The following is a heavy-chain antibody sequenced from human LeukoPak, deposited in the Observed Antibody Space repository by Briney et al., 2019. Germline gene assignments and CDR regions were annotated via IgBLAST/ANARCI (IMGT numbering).Heavy chain of an antibody. Sequence: GSSMKVSCKASRGTLSSYAISWVRQAPGQGLEWMGIINPSGGSTSYAQKFQGRVTMTRDMSTSTVYMELSSLRSEDTAVYYCARVGYDFWGGYLDYYYMDVWGKGTTVTVSS. J-gene: IGHJ6*03. V-gene: IGHV1-46*01. CDR1: RGTLSSYA. CDR3: ARVGYDFWGGYLDYYYMDV. D-gene: IGHD3-3*01. CDR2: INPSGGST.